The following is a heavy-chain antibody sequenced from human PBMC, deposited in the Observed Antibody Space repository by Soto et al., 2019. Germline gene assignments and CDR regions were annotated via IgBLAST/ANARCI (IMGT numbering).Heavy chain of an antibody. CDR2: IYYSGST. Sequence: SETLSLTCTVSGGSISSGDYYWSWIRQPPGKGLEWIGYIYYSGSTYYNPSLKSRVTISVDTSKNQFSLKLSSVTAADTAVYYCASGPMTYYYDSSGYYNDYWGQGTLVTVS. CDR1: GGSISSGDYY. D-gene: IGHD3-22*01. V-gene: IGHV4-30-4*01. CDR3: ASGPMTYYYDSSGYYNDY. J-gene: IGHJ4*02.